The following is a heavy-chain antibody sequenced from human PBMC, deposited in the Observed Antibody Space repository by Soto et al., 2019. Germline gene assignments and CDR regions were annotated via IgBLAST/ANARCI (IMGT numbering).Heavy chain of an antibody. CDR2: IYQTGRT. D-gene: IGHD3-3*01. J-gene: IGHJ6*02. V-gene: IGHV4-30-2*01. Sequence: QLQLQESGSGLVQPSQTLSLTCTASGGSISTSGYSWTWIRQPPGGGLEWIGSIYQTGRTYVIPSLKSRVTMSLDKSKNQFSLNLTSVTAADTALYYCAREMTIFGVAPGGGVDVWGQGTTVTASS. CDR1: GGSISTSGYS. CDR3: AREMTIFGVAPGGGVDV.